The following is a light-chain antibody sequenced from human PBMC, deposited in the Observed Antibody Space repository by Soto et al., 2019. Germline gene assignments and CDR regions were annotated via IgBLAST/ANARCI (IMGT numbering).Light chain of an antibody. CDR1: QGISNY. CDR2: AAS. J-gene: IGKJ1*01. Sequence: DIQMTQSPSSLSASVGDRVTITCRASQGISNYLAWYQQKPGKVPKLLIYAASTLQSGVPSRFSVSGSGTDFNPTISSLQPEDVAPDYCQKYNSAPWTFGQGTKVEIK. CDR3: QKYNSAPWT. V-gene: IGKV1-27*01.